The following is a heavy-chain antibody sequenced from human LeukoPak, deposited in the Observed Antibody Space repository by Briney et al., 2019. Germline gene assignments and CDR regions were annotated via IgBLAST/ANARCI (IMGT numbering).Heavy chain of an antibody. CDR3: ARARESVAIDY. J-gene: IGHJ4*02. CDR1: GVSISSYY. Sequence: PSETLSLTCTVSGVSISSYYWSWIRQPPGKGLEWIGYIYYSGSTNYNPSLKSRVTISVDRSKNQFSLKLTSVTAADTAVYYCARARESVAIDYWGQGTLVAVSS. CDR2: IYYSGST. V-gene: IGHV4-59*12. D-gene: IGHD5-12*01.